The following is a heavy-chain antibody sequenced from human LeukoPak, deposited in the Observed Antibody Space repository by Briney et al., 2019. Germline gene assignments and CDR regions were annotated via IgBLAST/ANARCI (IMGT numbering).Heavy chain of an antibody. CDR3: ARAQSGLWFYFDY. D-gene: IGHD5-18*01. J-gene: IGHJ4*02. CDR1: GFTFSSYA. V-gene: IGHV3-64*02. Sequence: GGSPTLSCAASGFTFSSYAMQWVRQAPGKGLEDVSAISSNGGSTYYADSVKGRFTISRDNSKNTLYLQMGSLRAEDMAVYYCARAQSGLWFYFDYWGQGTLVTVSS. CDR2: ISSNGGST.